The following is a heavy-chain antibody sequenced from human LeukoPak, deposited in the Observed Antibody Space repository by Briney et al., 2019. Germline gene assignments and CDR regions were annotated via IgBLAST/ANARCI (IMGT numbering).Heavy chain of an antibody. Sequence: SETLSLTCAVSGGSISSGGYSWSWIRQPPGKGLEWIGYIYHSGSTYYNPSLKSRVTISVDRSKNQFSLKLSSVTAADTAVYYCARADGEDFDYWGQGTLVTVSS. CDR1: GGSISSGGYS. J-gene: IGHJ4*02. V-gene: IGHV4-30-2*01. CDR3: ARADGEDFDY. CDR2: IYHSGST.